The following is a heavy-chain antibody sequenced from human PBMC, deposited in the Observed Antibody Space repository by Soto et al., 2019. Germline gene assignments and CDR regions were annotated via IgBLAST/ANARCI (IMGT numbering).Heavy chain of an antibody. V-gene: IGHV5-10-1*01. CDR1: GYSFRSYW. CDR3: ARLQSPTGYYTRGFDY. Sequence: AGESLKISCKTSGYSFRSYWITWVRQMPGKGLEWMGRIDPSDSYTNYSPSFQGHVTMSVDKSISTAYLQWSSLKASDTAIYYCARLQSPTGYYTRGFDYWGQGALVTVSS. D-gene: IGHD3-3*01. CDR2: IDPSDSYT. J-gene: IGHJ4*02.